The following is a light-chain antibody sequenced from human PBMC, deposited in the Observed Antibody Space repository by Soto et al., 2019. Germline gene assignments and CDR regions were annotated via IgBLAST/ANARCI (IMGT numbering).Light chain of an antibody. Sequence: EIVLTQSPGTLSLSPGERATLSCRASQSVSNNYLAWYQQKPGQAPRLLIYQTSIRAAGIPARFSGSGSGTDFTLTISRLEPEDFAVYYCQQYGSSPWTFGQGTKVDIK. J-gene: IGKJ1*01. CDR3: QQYGSSPWT. CDR1: QSVSNNY. CDR2: QTS. V-gene: IGKV3-20*01.